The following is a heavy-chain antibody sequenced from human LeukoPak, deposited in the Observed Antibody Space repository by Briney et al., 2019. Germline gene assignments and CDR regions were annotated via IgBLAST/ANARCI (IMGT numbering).Heavy chain of an antibody. V-gene: IGHV3-23*01. D-gene: IGHD3-22*01. CDR3: TTAYYYDSSGYST. Sequence: GGSLRLSCAASGFTFSSYAMSWIRQAPGKGLEWVSAISGSGGSTYYADSVKGRFTISRDNSKNTLYLQMDSLKAEDTAVYYCTTAYYYDSSGYSTWGQGTLVTVSS. CDR2: ISGSGGST. J-gene: IGHJ5*02. CDR1: GFTFSSYA.